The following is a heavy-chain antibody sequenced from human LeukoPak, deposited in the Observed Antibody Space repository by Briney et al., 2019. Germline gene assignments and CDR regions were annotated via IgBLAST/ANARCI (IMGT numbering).Heavy chain of an antibody. Sequence: ASVKVSCKASVYTFTNYGISWVRQAPGQGLEWMGWFSGYNGDTYYLQKLQDRVTMTTDTSTSTAYMELRSLRSDDTAVYYCARAMEDIVATIGPFDYWGQGTLVTVSS. V-gene: IGHV1-18*01. CDR1: VYTFTNYG. CDR2: FSGYNGDT. J-gene: IGHJ4*02. D-gene: IGHD5-12*01. CDR3: ARAMEDIVATIGPFDY.